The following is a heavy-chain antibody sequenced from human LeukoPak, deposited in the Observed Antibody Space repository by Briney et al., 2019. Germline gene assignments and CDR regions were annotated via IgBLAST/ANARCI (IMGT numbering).Heavy chain of an antibody. V-gene: IGHV1-69*13. CDR3: AKARGDDSSGYPDFDY. CDR2: IIPIFGTA. CDR1: GVTFSSYA. D-gene: IGHD3-22*01. Sequence: GASVKVSCKASGVTFSSYAISWVRQAPGQGLEWMGGIIPIFGTANYAQKFQGRVTITADESTSTAYMELSSLRSEDTAVYYCAKARGDDSSGYPDFDYWGQGTLVTVSS. J-gene: IGHJ4*02.